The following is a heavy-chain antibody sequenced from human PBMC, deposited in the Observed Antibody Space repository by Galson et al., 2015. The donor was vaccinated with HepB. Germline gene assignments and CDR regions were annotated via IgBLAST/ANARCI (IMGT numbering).Heavy chain of an antibody. Sequence: SLRLSCAASGFTFSSYAMHWVRQAPGKGLEWVAVISYDGSNKYYADSVKGRFTISRDNSKNTLYLQMNSLRAEDTAVYYCARSTVVAATDFDYWGQGTLVTVSS. CDR3: ARSTVVAATDFDY. CDR2: ISYDGSNK. V-gene: IGHV3-30*04. D-gene: IGHD2-15*01. J-gene: IGHJ4*02. CDR1: GFTFSSYA.